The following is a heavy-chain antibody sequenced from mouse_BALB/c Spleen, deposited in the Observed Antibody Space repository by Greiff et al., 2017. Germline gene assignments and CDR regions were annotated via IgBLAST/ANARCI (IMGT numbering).Heavy chain of an antibody. J-gene: IGHJ4*01. V-gene: IGHV14-1*02. D-gene: IGHD2-3*01. CDR3: ARSGDGYSYAMDY. Sequence: EVQLQQSGAELVRPGALVKLSCKASGFNIKDYYMHWVKQRPEQGLEWIGWIDPENGNTIYDPKFQGKASITADTSSNTAYLQLSSLTSEDTAVYYCARSGDGYSYAMDYWGQGTSVTVSS. CDR1: GFNIKDYY. CDR2: IDPENGNT.